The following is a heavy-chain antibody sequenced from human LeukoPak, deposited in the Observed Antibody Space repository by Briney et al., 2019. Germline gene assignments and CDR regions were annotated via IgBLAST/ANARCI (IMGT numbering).Heavy chain of an antibody. Sequence: PSQTLSLTCTVSGGSISSGGYYWSWIRQHPGKGLEWIGYIYHSGSTYYNPSLKSRVTISVDRSKNQFSLKLSSVTAADTAVYYCTRVDHSGSYWGGGPGTSVFDYWGQGTLVTVSS. CDR1: GGSISSGGYY. CDR3: TRVDHSGSYWGGGPGTSVFDY. CDR2: IYHSGST. D-gene: IGHD1-26*01. J-gene: IGHJ4*02. V-gene: IGHV4-30-2*01.